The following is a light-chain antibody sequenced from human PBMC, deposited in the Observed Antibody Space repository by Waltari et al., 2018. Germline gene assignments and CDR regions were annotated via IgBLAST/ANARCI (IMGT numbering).Light chain of an antibody. CDR2: EVV. CDR3: SSHTRRNTLI. CDR1: STDVGPFNR. J-gene: IGLJ2*01. Sequence: QSALTQTPSVSGSPGQSVTTSCTGPSTDVGPFNRVSWYQQAPGTAPKLIIYEVVIRPSGVPNRFSGSKSGNTASLTISGLQAEDQADYYCSSHTRRNTLIFGGGTKVTVL. V-gene: IGLV2-18*02.